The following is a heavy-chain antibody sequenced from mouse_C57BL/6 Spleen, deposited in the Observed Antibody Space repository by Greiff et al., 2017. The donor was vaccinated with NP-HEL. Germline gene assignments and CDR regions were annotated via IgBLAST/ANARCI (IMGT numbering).Heavy chain of an antibody. CDR3: AIEVYYYGSSLGY. J-gene: IGHJ3*01. D-gene: IGHD1-1*01. Sequence: QVQLKQSGAELVKPGASVKVSCKASGYTFTSYWMHWVKQRPGQGLEWIGRIHPSDSDTNYNQKFKGKATLTVDKSSSTAYMQLSSLTSEDSAVYYCAIEVYYYGSSLGYWGQGTLLTVSA. CDR2: IHPSDSDT. CDR1: GYTFTSYW. V-gene: IGHV1-74*01.